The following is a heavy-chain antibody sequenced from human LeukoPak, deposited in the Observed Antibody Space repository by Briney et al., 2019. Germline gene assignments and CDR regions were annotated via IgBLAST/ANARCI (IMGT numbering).Heavy chain of an antibody. D-gene: IGHD3-9*01. J-gene: IGHJ4*02. Sequence: PGASLRLSCAASGFIFRNYAMSWVRQAPGKGLEWVSAITGSGDTTYYADSVKGRFTISRDNSKNTLYVEMNTLRAEDTAVYYCGNWVNYNILTGYFVSDLWGGGALVTVPS. V-gene: IGHV3-23*01. CDR1: GFIFRNYA. CDR2: ITGSGDTT. CDR3: GNWVNYNILTGYFVSDL.